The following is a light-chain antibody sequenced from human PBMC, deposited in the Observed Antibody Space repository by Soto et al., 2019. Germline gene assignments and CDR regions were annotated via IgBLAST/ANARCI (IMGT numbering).Light chain of an antibody. CDR3: SSYTSSSTYV. CDR1: SSDVGGYNY. CDR2: DVS. J-gene: IGLJ1*01. V-gene: IGLV2-14*01. Sequence: QSVLTQRASVSGSPGQSITISCTGTSSDVGGYNYVSWYQQHPGKAPKLMIYDVSNRPSGVSIRFSGSKSGNTASLTISGLQAEDEADYYCSSYTSSSTYVFGTGTKVTVL.